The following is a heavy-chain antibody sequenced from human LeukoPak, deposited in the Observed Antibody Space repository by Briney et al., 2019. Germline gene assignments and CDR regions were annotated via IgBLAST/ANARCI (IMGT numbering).Heavy chain of an antibody. CDR3: ARGWGSGAWLIDS. J-gene: IGHJ4*02. Sequence: GRSLRLSCAASGFTFSSYAMHWVRQGPGKGLDWVAFISSDGRTEYNPDSVKGRFTISRDNSKNTLYLQMNSLTTEDTALYYCARGWGSGAWLIDSWGQGTLVSVSS. CDR2: ISSDGRTE. D-gene: IGHD3-16*01. V-gene: IGHV3-30*04. CDR1: GFTFSSYA.